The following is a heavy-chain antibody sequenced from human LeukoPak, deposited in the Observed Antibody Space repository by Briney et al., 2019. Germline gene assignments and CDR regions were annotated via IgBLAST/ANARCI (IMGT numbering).Heavy chain of an antibody. V-gene: IGHV4-4*07. CDR1: CGSIINYY. D-gene: IGHD6-13*01. CDR3: ARAPAAAGSFDY. Sequence: SETLSLTCTVSCGSIINYYCSWSPQPAGEGLEWIGRIYISGSSNYNPSLKSRLTIPLDTSKNQFSLRLPPVTAADTAVYYCARAPAAAGSFDYWGQGTLVTVSS. CDR2: IYISGSS. J-gene: IGHJ4*02.